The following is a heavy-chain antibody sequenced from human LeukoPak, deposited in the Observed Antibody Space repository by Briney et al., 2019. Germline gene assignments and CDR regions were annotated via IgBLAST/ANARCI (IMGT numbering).Heavy chain of an antibody. CDR2: IYYSGST. CDR1: GGSISSYY. V-gene: IGHV4-59*01. CDR3: ARGSSGWENDAFDI. D-gene: IGHD6-19*01. Sequence: TASETLSLTCTVSGGSISSYYWSWIRQPPGEGLEWIGYIYYSGSTNYNPSLKSRVTISVDTSKNQFSLKLSSVTAADTAVYYCARGSSGWENDAFDIWGQGTMVTVSS. J-gene: IGHJ3*02.